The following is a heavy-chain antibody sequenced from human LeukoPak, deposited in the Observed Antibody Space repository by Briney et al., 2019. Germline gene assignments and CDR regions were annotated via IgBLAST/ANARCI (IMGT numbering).Heavy chain of an antibody. V-gene: IGHV3-30*02. D-gene: IGHD2-2*01. CDR2: IRYDGSNK. Sequence: GGSLRLSCAASGFTFSSYGMHWVRQAPGKGLEWVAFIRYDGSNKYYADSVKGRFTISRDNSKNTLYLQMNSLRAEDTAVYYCAKVXXVVPAAIFDYYXXXDVWGKG. J-gene: IGHJ6*03. CDR3: AKVXXVVPAAIFDYYXXXDV. CDR1: GFTFSSYG.